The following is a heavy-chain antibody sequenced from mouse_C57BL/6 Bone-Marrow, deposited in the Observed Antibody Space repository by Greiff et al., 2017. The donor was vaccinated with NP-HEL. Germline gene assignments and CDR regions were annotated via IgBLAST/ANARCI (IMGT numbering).Heavy chain of an antibody. CDR2: ISDGGSYT. D-gene: IGHD2-4*01. CDR1: GFTFSSYA. J-gene: IGHJ3*01. Sequence: EVQLQESGGGLVKPGGSLKLSCAASGFTFSSYAMSWVRQTPEKRLEWVATISDGGSYTYYPDNVKGRFTISRDNAKNNLYLQMRHLKSEDTAMYYCAREGGSTMIMPWFAYWGQGTLVTVSA. CDR3: AREGGSTMIMPWFAY. V-gene: IGHV5-4*01.